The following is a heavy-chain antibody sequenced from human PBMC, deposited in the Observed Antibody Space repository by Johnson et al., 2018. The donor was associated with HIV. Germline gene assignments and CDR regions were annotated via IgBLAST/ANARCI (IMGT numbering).Heavy chain of an antibody. CDR2: ICPAGYT. V-gene: IGHV3-13*04. CDR1: GFIFSSYD. CDR3: ARAKRDYYGSGGVVALDI. D-gene: IGHD3-10*01. J-gene: IGHJ3*02. Sequence: VQLVESGGGLVQPGGSLRLSCAASGFIFSSYDMHWVRQATGRGLEWVSGICPAGYTYYPGSVKGRFTISRENAKNSVYLQIDSLRAGDTALYYCARAKRDYYGSGGVVALDIWGQGKMVTVSS.